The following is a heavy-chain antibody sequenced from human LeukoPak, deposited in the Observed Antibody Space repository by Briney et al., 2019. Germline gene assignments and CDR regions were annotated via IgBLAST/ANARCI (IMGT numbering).Heavy chain of an antibody. V-gene: IGHV1-8*01. CDR2: MNPNSGNT. CDR3: ARAPVVPAASGHYYYYMDV. Sequence: ASVKVSCKASGYTFTSYDIKWVRQATGQGLEWMGWMNPNSGNTGYAQKFQGRVTMTRNTSISTAYMELSSLRSEDTAVYYCARAPVVPAASGHYYYYMDVWGKGTTVTVSS. CDR1: GYTFTSYD. J-gene: IGHJ6*03. D-gene: IGHD2-2*01.